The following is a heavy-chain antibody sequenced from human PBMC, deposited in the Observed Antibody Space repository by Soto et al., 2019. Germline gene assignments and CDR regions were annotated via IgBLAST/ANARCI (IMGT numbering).Heavy chain of an antibody. CDR1: GGSIISDY. D-gene: IGHD1-26*01. V-gene: IGHV4-59*01. Sequence: PSETLSLTCTVSGGSIISDYWSWIRQPPGKGLEWIGYISYSGSTNYNPSLKSLVTISVDTSKNQFSLKLSSVTAADTAVYYCERVLSGSSLFDYWGQGTLVTVSS. CDR2: ISYSGST. CDR3: ERVLSGSSLFDY. J-gene: IGHJ4*02.